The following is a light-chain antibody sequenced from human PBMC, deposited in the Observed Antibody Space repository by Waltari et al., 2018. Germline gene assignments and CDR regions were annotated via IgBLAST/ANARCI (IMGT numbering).Light chain of an antibody. V-gene: IGKV1-5*01. CDR1: QSVGSW. J-gene: IGKJ2*01. Sequence: DIQMTQSPSTLSASLGDRVTITCRGSQSVGSWVAWYQQKAGKAPKLLIFDASNLESAVPSRFSGTGSGTEFNLTISSLQPDDFATYYCQQYSNYLFTFDQGTTVDTK. CDR3: QQYSNYLFT. CDR2: DAS.